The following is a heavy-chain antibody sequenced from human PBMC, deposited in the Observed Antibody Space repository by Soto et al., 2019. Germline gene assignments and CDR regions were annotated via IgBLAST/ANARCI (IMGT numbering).Heavy chain of an antibody. CDR3: ARQVGGWAPWYFDY. J-gene: IGHJ4*02. V-gene: IGHV4-30-2*01. CDR2: IYHSGYT. CDR1: GGSISSGGYS. D-gene: IGHD6-19*01. Sequence: SETLSLTCAVSGGSISSGGYSWSWIRQPPGKGLEWIGYIYHSGYTYYNPSLKSRVTISVDTSKNQFSLKLSSVTAADTAVYYCARQVGGWAPWYFDYWGQGTLVTVSS.